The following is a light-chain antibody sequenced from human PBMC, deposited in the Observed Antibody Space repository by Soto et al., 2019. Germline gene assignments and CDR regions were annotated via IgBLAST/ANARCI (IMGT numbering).Light chain of an antibody. CDR2: EVS. J-gene: IGLJ1*01. Sequence: QSALTQPPSASVSPGQSVTISCTVTSSDVGAYNYVSWYQQHPGQAPNLMIYEVSNRPSGVPDRFSGSKAGNTASLTVSGLPAEEAADDYGCSYAGSNSIGDYVFGTGTKLTVL. CDR3: CSYAGSNSIGDYV. V-gene: IGLV2-8*01. CDR1: SSDVGAYNY.